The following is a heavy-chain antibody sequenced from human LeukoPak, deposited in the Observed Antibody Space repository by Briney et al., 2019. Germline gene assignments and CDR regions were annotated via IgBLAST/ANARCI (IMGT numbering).Heavy chain of an antibody. CDR3: ARVGSLYGDYGFDY. CDR2: IIPIFGTA. Sequence: ASVKVSCKASGGTFSSYAISWVRQAPGQGLEWMGGIIPIFGTADYAQKFQGRVTITADESTSTVYMELSSLRSEDTAVYYCARVGSLYGDYGFDYWGQGTLVTVSS. V-gene: IGHV1-69*13. J-gene: IGHJ4*02. CDR1: GGTFSSYA. D-gene: IGHD4-17*01.